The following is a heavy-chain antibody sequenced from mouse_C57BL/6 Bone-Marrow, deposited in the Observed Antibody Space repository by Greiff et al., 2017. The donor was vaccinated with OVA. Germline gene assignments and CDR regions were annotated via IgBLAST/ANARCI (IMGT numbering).Heavy chain of an antibody. CDR1: GFTFSDYG. D-gene: IGHD2-10*02. CDR2: ISSGSSTI. V-gene: IGHV5-17*01. Sequence: EVQGVESGGGLVKPGGSLKLSCAASGFTFSDYGMHWVRQAPEKGLEWVAYISSGSSTIYYADTVKGRFTIYRDNAKNTLFLQMTSLRSEDTAMYYCATYGNYFYYAMDYWGQGTSVTVSS. J-gene: IGHJ4*01. CDR3: ATYGNYFYYAMDY.